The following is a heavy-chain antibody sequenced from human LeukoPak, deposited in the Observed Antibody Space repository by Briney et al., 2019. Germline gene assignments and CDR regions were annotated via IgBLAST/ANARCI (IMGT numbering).Heavy chain of an antibody. J-gene: IGHJ3*02. Sequence: PSETLSLTCSVSGYSITSGYYWGWIRQTPGKGLEWIGSSYHTGSTLYNPSLKSRVTISVDPSKNQFSLKLSSVIVADTAVYYCAKDTIFSSGWYRVAVGYDAFDIWGQGTMVTVSS. V-gene: IGHV4-38-2*02. CDR1: GYSITSGYY. D-gene: IGHD6-19*01. CDR2: SYHTGST. CDR3: AKDTIFSSGWYRVAVGYDAFDI.